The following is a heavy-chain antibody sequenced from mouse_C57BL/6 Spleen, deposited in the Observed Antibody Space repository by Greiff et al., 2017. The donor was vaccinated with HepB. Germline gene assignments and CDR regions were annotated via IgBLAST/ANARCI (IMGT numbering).Heavy chain of an antibody. CDR3: GRGYYGPFDY. V-gene: IGHV1-64*01. CDR1: GYTFTSYW. J-gene: IGHJ2*01. CDR2: IHPNSGST. Sequence: QVQLKQPGAELVKPGASVKLSCKASGYTFTSYWMHWVKQRPGQGLEWIGMIHPNSGSTNYNEKFKSKATLTVDKSSSTAYMQLSSLTSEDSAVYYCGRGYYGPFDYWGQGTTLTVSS. D-gene: IGHD1-1*01.